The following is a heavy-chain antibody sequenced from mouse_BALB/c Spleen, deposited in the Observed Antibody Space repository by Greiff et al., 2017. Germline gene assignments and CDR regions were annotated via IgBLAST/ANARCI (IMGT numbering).Heavy chain of an antibody. CDR1: GYSFTGYY. Sequence: EVQLQQSGPELVKPGASVKISCKASGYSFTGYYMHWVKQSHVKSLEWIGRINPYNGATSYNQNFKDKASLTVDKSSSTAYMELHSLTSEDSAVYYCARSVYSNYGGYYYYAMDYWGQGTSVTVSS. D-gene: IGHD2-5*01. V-gene: IGHV1-31*01. CDR3: ARSVYSNYGGYYYYAMDY. CDR2: INPYNGAT. J-gene: IGHJ4*01.